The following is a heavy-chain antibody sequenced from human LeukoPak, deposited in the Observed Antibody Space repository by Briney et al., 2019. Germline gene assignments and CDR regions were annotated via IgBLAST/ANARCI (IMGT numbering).Heavy chain of an antibody. CDR1: GFTFSSYA. Sequence: GGSLRLSCAASGFTFSSYAMHWVRQAPGKGLEWVAFIRYDGSNKYYADSVKGRFTISRDNSKNTLYLQMNSLRAEDTAVYYCAKCLVPAAIGWFDPWGQGTLVTVSS. CDR3: AKCLVPAAIGWFDP. J-gene: IGHJ5*02. D-gene: IGHD2-2*01. V-gene: IGHV3-30*02. CDR2: IRYDGSNK.